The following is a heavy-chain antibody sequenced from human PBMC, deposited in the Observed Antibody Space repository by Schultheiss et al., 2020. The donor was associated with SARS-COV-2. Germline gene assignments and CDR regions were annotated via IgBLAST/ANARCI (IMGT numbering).Heavy chain of an antibody. CDR3: ARMNYGDCFDY. Sequence: SETLSLTCAVSGYSISSGYYWGWIRQPPGKGLEWIGSIYHSGRTNYNPSLKSRVTISVDKSKNQFSLKLSSVAAADTAVYYCARMNYGDCFDYWGQGTLVTVSS. D-gene: IGHD4-17*01. V-gene: IGHV4-38-2*01. CDR1: GYSISSGYY. J-gene: IGHJ4*02. CDR2: IYHSGRT.